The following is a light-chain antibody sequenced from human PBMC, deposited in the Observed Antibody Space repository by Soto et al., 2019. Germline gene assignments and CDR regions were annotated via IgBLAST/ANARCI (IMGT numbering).Light chain of an antibody. J-gene: IGLJ1*01. Sequence: QSVLTQPASVSGSPGQSITISCTGTSSDVCAYNLVSWYQHLPDKAPKLIISEVTNRPSGVSDRFSGSKSGNTASLTISGLQAEDEADYYCASLTTTNFVFGSGTKVTVL. V-gene: IGLV2-14*01. CDR2: EVT. CDR3: ASLTTTNFV. CDR1: SSDVCAYNL.